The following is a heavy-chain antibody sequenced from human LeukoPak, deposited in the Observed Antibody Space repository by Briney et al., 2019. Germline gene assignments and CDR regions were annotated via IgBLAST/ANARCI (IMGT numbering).Heavy chain of an antibody. V-gene: IGHV4-31*03. CDR1: GGSISSGGYY. J-gene: IGHJ4*02. D-gene: IGHD6-13*01. Sequence: MPSETLSLTCTVSGGSISSGGYYWSWIRQHPGKGLEWIGYIYYSGSTYYNPSLKSRVTISVDTSKNQFSLKLSSVTAADTAVYYCARAYSSSWSYFDYWGQGTLVTVSS. CDR2: IYYSGST. CDR3: ARAYSSSWSYFDY.